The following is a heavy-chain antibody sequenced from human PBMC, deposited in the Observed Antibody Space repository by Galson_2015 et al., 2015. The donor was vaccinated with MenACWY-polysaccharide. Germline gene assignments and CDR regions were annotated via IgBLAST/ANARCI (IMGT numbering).Heavy chain of an antibody. CDR3: AKSSQWGAAAVGSFDH. CDR1: GFGMTSYA. J-gene: IGHJ4*02. D-gene: IGHD6-13*01. CDR2: ISGSGIDI. V-gene: IGHV3-23*01. Sequence: SLRLSCAASGFGMTSYAVNWVRQAPGKGLEWVGVISGSGIDIRYADSVKGRFTISRDTSKSTLYLQMDSVRAEDTAKYYCAKSSQWGAAAVGSFDHWGQGTLVTVSS.